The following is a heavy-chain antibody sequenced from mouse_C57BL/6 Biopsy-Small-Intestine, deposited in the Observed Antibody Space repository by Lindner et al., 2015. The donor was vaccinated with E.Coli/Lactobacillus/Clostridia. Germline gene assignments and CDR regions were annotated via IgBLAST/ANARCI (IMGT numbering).Heavy chain of an antibody. CDR2: IYPGDGDT. D-gene: IGHD1-1*01. Sequence: VQLQESGAELVKPGASVKISCKASGYAFSSYWMNWVKQRPGKGLEWIGQIYPGDGDTNYNGKFKGKATLTADKSSSTAYMQFSSLTSEDSAVYFCARSGYGSSYWYFDVWGTGTTVTVSS. V-gene: IGHV1-80*01. CDR3: ARSGYGSSYWYFDV. J-gene: IGHJ1*03. CDR1: GYAFSSYW.